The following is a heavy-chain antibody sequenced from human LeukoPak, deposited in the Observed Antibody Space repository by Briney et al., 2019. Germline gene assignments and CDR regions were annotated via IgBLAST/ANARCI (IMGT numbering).Heavy chain of an antibody. V-gene: IGHV4-4*07. Sequence: PSETLSLTCTVSGGSISSYYWSWIRQPAGKGLEWIGRIYTSGSTNYNPSLKSRVPMSVDTSKNQFSLKLSSVTAADTAVYYCARDRKEPGIAVAGTGFDPWGQGTLVTVSS. J-gene: IGHJ5*02. CDR2: IYTSGST. CDR1: GGSISSYY. CDR3: ARDRKEPGIAVAGTGFDP. D-gene: IGHD6-19*01.